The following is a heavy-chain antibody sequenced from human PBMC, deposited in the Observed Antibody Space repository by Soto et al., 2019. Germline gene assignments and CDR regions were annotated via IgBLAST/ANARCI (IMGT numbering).Heavy chain of an antibody. D-gene: IGHD3-22*01. CDR2: IYHSGGT. CDR3: ARDFHYYDSSGTLVKLGGADV. J-gene: IGHJ6*02. V-gene: IGHV4-31*11. Sequence: QVQLQESGPGLVKPSQTLSLTCAVSGGSISSGGYYWSWIRQHPGKGLEWIGYIYHSGGTYYNPSLKSRVTISVDTSKNQFSLKLTSVTAADTAVYYCARDFHYYDSSGTLVKLGGADVWGQGTTVTVSS. CDR1: GGSISSGGYY.